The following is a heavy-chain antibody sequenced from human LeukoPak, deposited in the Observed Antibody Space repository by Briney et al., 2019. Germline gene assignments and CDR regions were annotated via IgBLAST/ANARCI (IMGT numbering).Heavy chain of an antibody. V-gene: IGHV4-59*01. CDR1: GGSISSYY. J-gene: IGHJ6*03. CDR2: IYYSGST. CDR3: ARGRVYSYGYYYYYYMDV. D-gene: IGHD5-18*01. Sequence: PSETLSLTCTVSGGSISSYYWSWIRQPPGKGLEWIGYIYYSGSTNYNPSLKSRVTISVDTSKNQFSLKLSSVTAADTAVYYCARGRVYSYGYYYYYYMDVWGKGTTVTVSS.